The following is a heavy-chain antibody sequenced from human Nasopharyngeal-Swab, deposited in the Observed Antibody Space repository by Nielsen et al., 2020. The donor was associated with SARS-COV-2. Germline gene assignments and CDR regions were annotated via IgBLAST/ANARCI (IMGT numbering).Heavy chain of an antibody. CDR1: GYTFTSYA. CDR2: INTNTGNP. CDR3: ARARGQPHNYYYYGMDV. J-gene: IGHJ6*02. V-gene: IGHV7-4-1*02. Sequence: ASVKVSCKASGYTFTSYAMNWVRQAPGQGLEWMGWINTNTGNPTYAQGFTGRFVFSLDTCVGTAYLQISSLKAEDTAVYYCARARGQPHNYYYYGMDVWGQGTTVTVSS.